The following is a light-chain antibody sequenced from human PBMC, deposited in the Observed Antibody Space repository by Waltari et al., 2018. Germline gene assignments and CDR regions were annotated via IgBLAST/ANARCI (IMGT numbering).Light chain of an antibody. V-gene: IGKV3-11*01. Sequence: ETVLTQSPATLSLSPGERATRSCRASPNIGNDLAWYQQRPGQALRLLIYASSTRATGIPARFSGSGSGTDFTLTISSLEPEDVATYFCQQRNNWPPFTFGPGTILDIK. CDR3: QQRNNWPPFT. CDR2: ASS. J-gene: IGKJ3*01. CDR1: PNIGND.